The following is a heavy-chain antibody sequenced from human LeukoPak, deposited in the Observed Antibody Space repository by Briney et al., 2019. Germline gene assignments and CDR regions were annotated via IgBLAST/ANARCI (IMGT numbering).Heavy chain of an antibody. Sequence: SETLSLTGTVSGGSISSGNPFWGWIRQPPGKGLEWIGIIYYSGRTYFNPSLKSRVTISVDTSKNQFSLKLSSVTAADTAVYYCARRAYSSSSFDYWGQGTLVTVSS. CDR2: IYYSGRT. J-gene: IGHJ4*02. CDR1: GGSISSGNPF. D-gene: IGHD6-6*01. CDR3: ARRAYSSSSFDY. V-gene: IGHV4-39*01.